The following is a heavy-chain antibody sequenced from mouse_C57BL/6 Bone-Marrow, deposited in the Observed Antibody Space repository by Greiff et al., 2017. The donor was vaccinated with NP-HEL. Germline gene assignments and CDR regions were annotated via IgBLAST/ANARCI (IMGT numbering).Heavy chain of an antibody. D-gene: IGHD2-4*01. CDR3: ARRGITRIFFDY. V-gene: IGHV5-17*01. CDR2: ISSGSSTI. J-gene: IGHJ2*01. CDR1: GFTFSDYG. Sequence: EVMLVESGGGLVKPGGSLKLSCAASGFTFSDYGMHWVRQAPEKGLEWVAYISSGSSTIYYADTVKGRFTISRDNAKNTLFLQMTSLRSEETAMYYCARRGITRIFFDYWGQGTTLTVSS.